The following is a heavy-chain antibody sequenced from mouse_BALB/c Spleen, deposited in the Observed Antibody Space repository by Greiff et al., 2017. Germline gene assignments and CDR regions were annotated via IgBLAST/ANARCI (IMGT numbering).Heavy chain of an antibody. CDR3: ARSGMITTGAWFAY. CDR2: INPYNGGT. V-gene: IGHV1-18*01. D-gene: IGHD2-4*01. CDR1: GYSFPGYT. Sequence: VQLKQSGPELVKPGASMKISCKASGYSFPGYTMNWVKQSHGKNLEWIGLINPYNGGTSYNQKFKGKASLTVDKSSSTAYMELLSLTSEDSAVYYCARSGMITTGAWFAYWGQGTLVTVSA. J-gene: IGHJ3*01.